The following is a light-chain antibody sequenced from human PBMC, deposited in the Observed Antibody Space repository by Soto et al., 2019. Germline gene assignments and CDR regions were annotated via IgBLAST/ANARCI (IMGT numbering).Light chain of an antibody. V-gene: IGLV3-21*02. CDR1: NIESKS. Sequence: SYELTQPPSVSVAPGQTARIPCGGDNIESKSVHWYQQMPGQAPVLLVRDDSDRHSGIPERFSGSNSGNTATLTISRVEAGDEADYYCQVWDTNSDHYVFGTGTKLTVL. J-gene: IGLJ1*01. CDR2: DDS. CDR3: QVWDTNSDHYV.